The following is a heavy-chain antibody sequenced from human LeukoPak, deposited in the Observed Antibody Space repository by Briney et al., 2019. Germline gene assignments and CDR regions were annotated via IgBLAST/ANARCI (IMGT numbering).Heavy chain of an antibody. D-gene: IGHD3-10*01. CDR2: IYHSGSI. J-gene: IGHJ5*02. V-gene: IGHV4-38-2*02. CDR1: GYSIRSGYY. Sequence: PSETLSLTCTVSGYSIRSGYYWGWIRQPPGKGLEWIGSIYHSGSIYHKPSLKSRVTISVDTSKSQFSLKLSSVTAADTAIYYCARGGYYGSGNDFRFDPWGQGTLVTVSS. CDR3: ARGGYYGSGNDFRFDP.